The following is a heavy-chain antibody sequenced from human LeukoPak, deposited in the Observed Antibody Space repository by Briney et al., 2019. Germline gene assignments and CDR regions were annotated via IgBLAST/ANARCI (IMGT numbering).Heavy chain of an antibody. CDR2: ISYDESNK. J-gene: IGHJ4*02. Sequence: GGSLRLSCAASGFTFSSYGMHWVRQAPGKGLEWVAVISYDESNKYYADSVKGRFTISRDNSKSTLYLQMNSLRAEDTAVYYCARGGLYYYDSSGYYYWGQGTLVTVSS. CDR3: ARGGLYYYDSSGYYY. CDR1: GFTFSSYG. D-gene: IGHD3-22*01. V-gene: IGHV3-30*03.